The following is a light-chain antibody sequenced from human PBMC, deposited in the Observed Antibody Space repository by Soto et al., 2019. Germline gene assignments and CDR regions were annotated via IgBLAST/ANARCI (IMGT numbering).Light chain of an antibody. Sequence: SYELTQPPSVSVSPGQTARITCSGDALPKQYAYWYQPKPGQAPVLVIYKDSERPSGIPERFSGSSSGTTVTLTISGVQAEDEADYYCQSADSSGTCVVFGGGTKLTVL. V-gene: IGLV3-25*02. CDR3: QSADSSGTCVV. J-gene: IGLJ2*01. CDR1: ALPKQY. CDR2: KDS.